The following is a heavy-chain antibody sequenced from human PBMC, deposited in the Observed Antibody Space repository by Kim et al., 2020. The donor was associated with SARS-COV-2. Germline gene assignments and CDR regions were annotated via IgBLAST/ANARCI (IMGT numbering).Heavy chain of an antibody. CDR2: ISSSSSTI. CDR1: GFTFSSYS. D-gene: IGHD6-13*01. Sequence: GGSLRLSCAASGFTFSSYSMNWVRQAPGKGLEWVSYISSSSSTIYYADSVKGRFTISRDNAKNSLYLQMNSLRDEDTAVYYCASSWGESYYYGMDVWGQGTTVTVSS. V-gene: IGHV3-48*02. CDR3: ASSWGESYYYGMDV. J-gene: IGHJ6*02.